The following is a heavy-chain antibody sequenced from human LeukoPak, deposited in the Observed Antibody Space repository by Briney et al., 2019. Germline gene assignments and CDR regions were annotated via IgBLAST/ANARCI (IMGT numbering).Heavy chain of an antibody. Sequence: SVKVSCKASGGTFSSYALSWVRQAPGQGLEWMGGIIPIFGTANYAQKFQGRVTITTDESTSTAYMELSSLRSEDTAVYYCARGANWGSRFDYWGQGTLVTVSS. CDR2: IIPIFGTA. J-gene: IGHJ4*02. V-gene: IGHV1-69*05. CDR3: ARGANWGSRFDY. CDR1: GGTFSSYA. D-gene: IGHD7-27*01.